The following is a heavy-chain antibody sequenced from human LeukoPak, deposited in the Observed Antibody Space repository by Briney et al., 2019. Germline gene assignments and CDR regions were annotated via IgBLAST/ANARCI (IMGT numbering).Heavy chain of an antibody. CDR3: VRVHSVVVPAAISYYFDY. CDR2: IKEDGSDK. J-gene: IGHJ4*02. Sequence: WGTLRLSCAASGFTFSNYWMSWVRQAPGKGLEWVANIKEDGSDKYYADSGQGRLTISRDNARNSVILQMNSVRAEDTAVYDCVRVHSVVVPAAISYYFDYWGQGTLVTVSS. D-gene: IGHD2-2*01. CDR1: GFTFSNYW. V-gene: IGHV3-7*04.